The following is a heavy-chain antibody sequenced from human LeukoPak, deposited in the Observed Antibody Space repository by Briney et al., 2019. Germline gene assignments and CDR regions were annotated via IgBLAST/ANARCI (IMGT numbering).Heavy chain of an antibody. D-gene: IGHD2-8*01. CDR2: ISHSSSST. Sequence: GGSLRLSCAASGFTFSTYSMNWVRQAPGKGLEWVSSISHSSSSTYYADSMKGRFTISRDNAKNSLYLQMNSLRAEDTAVCYCARDRPYCTNGVCVIPPLPSDYWGQGTLVTVSS. J-gene: IGHJ4*02. CDR3: ARDRPYCTNGVCVIPPLPSDY. CDR1: GFTFSTYS. V-gene: IGHV3-21*01.